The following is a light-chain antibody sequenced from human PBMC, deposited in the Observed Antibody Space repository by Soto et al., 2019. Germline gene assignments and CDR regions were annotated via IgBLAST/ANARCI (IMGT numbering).Light chain of an antibody. J-gene: IGKJ2*01. CDR2: DAS. V-gene: IGKV3-11*01. CDR3: QQRSSWPGT. CDR1: QSVSSH. Sequence: EIVLTQSPATLSLSPGERATLSCRASQSVSSHLAWYQQKPGQAPRLLLYDASNRATGIPARFSGSGSGTDFPLTISSLEPEDFAVYYCQQRSSWPGTFGQGTKLEIK.